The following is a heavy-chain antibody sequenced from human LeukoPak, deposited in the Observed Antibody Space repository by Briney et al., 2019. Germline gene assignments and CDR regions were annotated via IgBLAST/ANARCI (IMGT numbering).Heavy chain of an antibody. J-gene: IGHJ3*02. Sequence: GGSLRLSCAASGFTFSSYWMHWVRQAPGKGLVWVSRINSDGSSTSYADSVKGRFTISRDNAKNTLHLQMNSLRAEDTAVYYCARAGASYYYDSSGYYYPNDAFDIWGQGTMVTVSS. CDR3: ARAGASYYYDSSGYYYPNDAFDI. CDR2: INSDGSST. D-gene: IGHD3-22*01. V-gene: IGHV3-74*01. CDR1: GFTFSSYW.